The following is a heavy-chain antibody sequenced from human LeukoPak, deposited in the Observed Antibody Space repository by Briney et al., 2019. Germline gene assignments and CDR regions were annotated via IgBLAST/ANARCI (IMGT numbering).Heavy chain of an antibody. CDR1: GFTFSSYA. CDR3: AKEGLFGVVVSYFDY. J-gene: IGHJ4*02. D-gene: IGHD3-22*01. V-gene: IGHV3-23*01. Sequence: GGSLRLSCAASGFTFSSYAMSWVRQAPGKRLERVSAISGSGGSTYYADSVKGRFTISRDNSKNTLYLQMNSLRAEDTAVYYCAKEGLFGVVVSYFDYWGQGTLVTVSS. CDR2: ISGSGGST.